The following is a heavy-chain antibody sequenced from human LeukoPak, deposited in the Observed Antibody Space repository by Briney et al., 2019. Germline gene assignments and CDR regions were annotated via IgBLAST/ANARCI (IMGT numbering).Heavy chain of an antibody. Sequence: GGSLRLSSVVSGFSFSNYAMSWVRQTPGKGLEWVSAISGSGDSTYYADSVKGRFTIPRDNSKNTLFLQMNSLRAEDTAVYYCARILSGWAYFDYWGQGTLVTVSS. V-gene: IGHV3-23*01. CDR2: ISGSGDST. CDR3: ARILSGWAYFDY. J-gene: IGHJ4*02. CDR1: GFSFSNYA. D-gene: IGHD6-19*01.